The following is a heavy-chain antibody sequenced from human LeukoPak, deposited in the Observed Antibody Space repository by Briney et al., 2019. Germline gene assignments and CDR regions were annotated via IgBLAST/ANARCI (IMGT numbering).Heavy chain of an antibody. CDR1: GFTFSSYG. CDR2: IKYDGSDK. CDR3: AKGSFVLMWFGELLF. J-gene: IGHJ4*02. V-gene: IGHV3-30*02. D-gene: IGHD3-10*01. Sequence: TGGSLRLSCAASGFTFSSYGIHWVRQAPGKGLEWVAFIKYDGSDKYCADSVKGRFTISRYNSKNTLSLQMNSLRAEDTGVYYCAKGSFVLMWFGELLFGGQGTLVTVSS.